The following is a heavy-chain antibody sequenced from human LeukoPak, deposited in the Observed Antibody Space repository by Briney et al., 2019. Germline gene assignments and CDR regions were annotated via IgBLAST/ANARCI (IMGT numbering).Heavy chain of an antibody. CDR3: ARGRGSYYFDY. J-gene: IGHJ4*01. Sequence: PGGSLRLSCAASGFTLTSNAMHWVRQAPGKGLEWLAVISYDGSKKYYADSVKDRFIIFRDTSTNTLYLQVNRLRVEDTAVFYCARGRGSYYFDYWGQGTLVTVSS. CDR2: ISYDGSKK. CDR1: GFTLTSNA. D-gene: IGHD3-16*01. V-gene: IGHV3-30-3*01.